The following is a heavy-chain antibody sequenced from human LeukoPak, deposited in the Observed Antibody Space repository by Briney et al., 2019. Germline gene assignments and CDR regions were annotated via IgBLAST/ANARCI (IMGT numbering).Heavy chain of an antibody. CDR2: IYYSGST. J-gene: IGHJ6*03. D-gene: IGHD3-16*01. Sequence: SETLSLTCTVSGGSISSYYWSWIRQPPGKGLEWIGYIYYSGSTNYNPSLKSRVTISVDTSKNQFSLKLSSVTAADTAVYYCAREASQKGAHYMDVWGKGTTVTISS. CDR1: GGSISSYY. CDR3: AREASQKGAHYMDV. V-gene: IGHV4-59*01.